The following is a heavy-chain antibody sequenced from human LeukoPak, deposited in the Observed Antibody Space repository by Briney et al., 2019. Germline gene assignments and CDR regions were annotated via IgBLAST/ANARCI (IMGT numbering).Heavy chain of an antibody. D-gene: IGHD3-22*01. CDR1: GYSLTSYC. J-gene: IGHJ4*02. Sequence: GESLKISWKGSGYSLTSYCNGLVRQMPGKGLELVGIICRGDSDTRYSQSFPGQVTISADKSISTASLQWSSLKASDTAMYYCARHENGLFIDYWGQGTLVTVSS. V-gene: IGHV5-51*01. CDR3: ARHENGLFIDY. CDR2: ICRGDSDT.